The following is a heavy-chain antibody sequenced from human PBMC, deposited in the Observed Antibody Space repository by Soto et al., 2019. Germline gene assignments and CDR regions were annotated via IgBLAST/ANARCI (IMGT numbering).Heavy chain of an antibody. CDR1: GFVFSDYG. V-gene: IGHV3-30*18. J-gene: IGHJ4*02. CDR2: ISHEGSAQ. Sequence: QVQLVESGGGVAQPGGSLRLSCAGSGFVFSDYGIDWFRQAPGKGLEWVAVISHEGSAQYYADSVRGRFTVSRDNSKNMVYLRMNSLRPEDTAMYHCAKEGTPRVSRWDDYWGQGTRVIVSS. CDR3: AKEGTPRVSRWDDY. D-gene: IGHD1-26*01.